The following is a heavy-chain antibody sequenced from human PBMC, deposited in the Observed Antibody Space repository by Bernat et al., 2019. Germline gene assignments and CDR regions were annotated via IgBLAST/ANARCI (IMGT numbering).Heavy chain of an antibody. CDR2: INAGNGNT. J-gene: IGHJ4*02. V-gene: IGHV1-3*01. D-gene: IGHD6-19*01. Sequence: QVQLVQSGAEVKKPGASAKVSCKASGYTFTSYAMHWVRQAPGQRLEWMGWINAGNGNTKYSQKFQGRVTITRDTSASTAYMELSSLRSEDTAVYYCARGLGIAVAGSFDYWGQGTLVTVSS. CDR1: GYTFTSYA. CDR3: ARGLGIAVAGSFDY.